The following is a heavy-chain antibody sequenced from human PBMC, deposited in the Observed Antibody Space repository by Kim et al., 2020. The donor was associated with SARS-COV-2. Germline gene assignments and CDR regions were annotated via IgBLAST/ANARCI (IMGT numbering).Heavy chain of an antibody. Sequence: PSFKGHFTISAEKSISTAYLQWSSLKASETAMYYCARLSIAAAGTGFDYWGQGTLVTVSS. CDR3: ARLSIAAAGTGFDY. V-gene: IGHV5-10-1*01. D-gene: IGHD6-13*01. J-gene: IGHJ4*02.